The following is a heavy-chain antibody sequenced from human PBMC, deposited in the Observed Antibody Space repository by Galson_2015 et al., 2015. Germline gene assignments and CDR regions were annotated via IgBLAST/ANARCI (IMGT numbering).Heavy chain of an antibody. D-gene: IGHD2-15*01. J-gene: IGHJ3*02. CDR2: FYPGGFDT. Sequence: CGAVVKKPGESLLIFWKGSGYTFTTDWFCWVRLLPWECRLGFVDFYPGGFDTGYSSAFQGQVTISADKSISTAYLQWSSVKASDTAMYSCARCCRYCSGGRCCHDAFDIWGQGILVTVSS. CDR1: GYTFTTDW. CDR3: ARCCRYCSGGRCCHDAFDI. V-gene: IGHV5-51*01.